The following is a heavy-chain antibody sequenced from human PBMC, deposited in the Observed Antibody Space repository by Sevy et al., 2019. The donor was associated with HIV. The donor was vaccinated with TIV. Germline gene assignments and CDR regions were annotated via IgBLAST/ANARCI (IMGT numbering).Heavy chain of an antibody. Sequence: GGSLRLSCAASGFTFSSYAMHWVRQAPGKGLEWVAVISYDGSNKYYADSVKGRFTISRDNSKNTLYLQMNSLRPEDTAVYYCARDLPSSSWGGYYYYGMDVWGQGTTVTVSS. CDR3: ARDLPSSSWGGYYYYGMDV. CDR1: GFTFSSYA. J-gene: IGHJ6*02. D-gene: IGHD6-13*01. CDR2: ISYDGSNK. V-gene: IGHV3-30-3*01.